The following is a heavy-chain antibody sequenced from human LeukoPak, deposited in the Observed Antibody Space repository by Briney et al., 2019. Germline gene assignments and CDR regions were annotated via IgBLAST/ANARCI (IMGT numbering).Heavy chain of an antibody. CDR3: AREVWFGELSNPLDSYYFDY. V-gene: IGHV1-2*02. CDR2: INPNSGGT. CDR1: GYTFTGYY. D-gene: IGHD3-10*01. Sequence: ASVKVSCKASGYTFTGYYMHWVRQAPGQGLEWMGWINPNSGGTNYAQKFQGRVTMTRDTSISTAYMELSRLRSDDTAVYYCAREVWFGELSNPLDSYYFDYWGQGTLVTVSS. J-gene: IGHJ4*02.